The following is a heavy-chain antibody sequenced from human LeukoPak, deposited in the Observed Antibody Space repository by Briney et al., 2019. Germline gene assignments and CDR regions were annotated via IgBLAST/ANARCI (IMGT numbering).Heavy chain of an antibody. CDR3: ATEIIAVAGRGAFDI. V-gene: IGHV4-39*02. Sequence: PSETLSLTCTVSGGSIRSSSYYWGWIRQPPGKGLEYIGSIYYSGSTYYNPSLNSRVTISVDASKNQFSLKLRSVAAADTAVYSCATEIIAVAGRGAFDIWGPGTMVTVSS. D-gene: IGHD6-19*01. J-gene: IGHJ3*02. CDR1: GGSIRSSSYY. CDR2: IYYSGST.